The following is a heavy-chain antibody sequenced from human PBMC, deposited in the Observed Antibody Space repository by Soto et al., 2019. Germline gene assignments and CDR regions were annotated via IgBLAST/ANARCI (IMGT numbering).Heavy chain of an antibody. CDR3: ARDSTIVLMVYAIDRTPYGMDV. CDR2: ISSSGSTI. Sequence: PGGSLRLSCTVSADSEFSFSDQYMDWVRQAPGKGLEWVSYISSSGSTIYYADSVKGRFTISRDNAKNSLYLQMNSLRAEDTAVYYCARDSTIVLMVYAIDRTPYGMDVWGQGTTVTVSS. CDR1: EFSFSDQY. J-gene: IGHJ6*02. D-gene: IGHD2-8*01. V-gene: IGHV3-11*04.